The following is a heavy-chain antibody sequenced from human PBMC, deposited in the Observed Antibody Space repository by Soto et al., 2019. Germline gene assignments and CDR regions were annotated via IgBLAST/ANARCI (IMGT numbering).Heavy chain of an antibody. J-gene: IGHJ4*02. CDR1: GGSISSGGYY. D-gene: IGHD3-9*01. V-gene: IGHV4-31*03. Sequence: QVQLQESGPGLVKPSQTLSLTCTVSGGSISSGGYYWSWIRQHPGKGLEWIGYIYYSGSTYYNPSLKSRVTISVDPYKNQFSLKLSSVTAADTAVYYCARGRYYDILTAPWDRWGQGPMVTVSS. CDR2: IYYSGST. CDR3: ARGRYYDILTAPWDR.